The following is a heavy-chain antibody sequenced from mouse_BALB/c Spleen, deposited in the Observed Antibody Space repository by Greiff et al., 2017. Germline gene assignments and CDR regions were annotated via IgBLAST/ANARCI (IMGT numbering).Heavy chain of an antibody. D-gene: IGHD1-1*01. CDR2: INPSNGRT. J-gene: IGHJ2*01. Sequence: QVQLQQSGAELVKPGASVKLSCKASGYTFTSYWMHWVKQRPGQGLEWIGEINPSNGRTNYNEKFKSKATLTVDKSSSTAYMQLSSLTSEDSAVYYCARGVVDYWGQGTTLTVSS. CDR1: GYTFTSYW. V-gene: IGHV1S81*02. CDR3: ARGVVDY.